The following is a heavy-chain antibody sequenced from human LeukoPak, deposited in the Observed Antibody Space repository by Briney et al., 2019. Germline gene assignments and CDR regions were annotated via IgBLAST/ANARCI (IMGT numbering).Heavy chain of an antibody. CDR3: ARQDAKGVTPWVFDC. J-gene: IGHJ4*02. Sequence: SETLSLTCTVSGGSISSSSYYWGWIRQPPGKGLEWIGSIYYSGSTYYNPSLKSRVTISVDTSKNQFSLKLSSVTAADTAVYCCARQDAKGVTPWVFDCWGQGTLVTVSS. CDR2: IYYSGST. D-gene: IGHD2-21*02. V-gene: IGHV4-39*07. CDR1: GGSISSSSYY.